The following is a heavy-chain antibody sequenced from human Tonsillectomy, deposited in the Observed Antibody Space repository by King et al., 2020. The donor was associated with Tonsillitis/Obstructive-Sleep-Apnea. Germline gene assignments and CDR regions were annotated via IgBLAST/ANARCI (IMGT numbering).Heavy chain of an antibody. D-gene: IGHD3-3*01. J-gene: IGHJ3*02. Sequence: VQLVESGGGVVQPGRSLRLSSAASGFTFSSYGMHWVRQAPGKGLEWVAVIWDDGTNKYYADSVKARFTISRDNSKNTLYLQMNSLIAEDTAVYYCARGDGYYDSFYEIWGQGTMVTVSS. CDR3: ARGDGYYDSFYEI. V-gene: IGHV3-33*01. CDR1: GFTFSSYG. CDR2: IWDDGTNK.